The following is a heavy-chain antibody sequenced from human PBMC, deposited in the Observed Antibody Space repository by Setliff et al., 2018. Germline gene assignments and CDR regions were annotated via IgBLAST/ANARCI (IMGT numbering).Heavy chain of an antibody. CDR3: ARGRDFWSGYLVY. CDR2: FDPEDGET. Sequence: GASVKVSCKVSGYTLTELSRHWVRQAPGKGLEWMGGFDPEDGETIYAQKFQGRVTITRNTSISTAYMELSSLRSDDTAVYYCARGRDFWSGYLVYWGQGTLVTVSS. CDR1: GYTLTELS. D-gene: IGHD3-3*01. J-gene: IGHJ4*02. V-gene: IGHV1-24*01.